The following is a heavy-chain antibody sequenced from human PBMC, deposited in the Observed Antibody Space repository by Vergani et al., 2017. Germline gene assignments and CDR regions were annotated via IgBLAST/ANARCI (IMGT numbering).Heavy chain of an antibody. J-gene: IGHJ6*02. CDR2: IYSGGST. D-gene: IGHD3-10*01. Sequence: VQLVESGGGLVQPGGSLRLSCAASGFTASSTYMSWVRQAPGKGLEWFSVIYSGGSTYYADSVKGRFTISRHNSKNTLYLQMNSLRAEDTAVYYCAAPMVRGLYCMDVWGQGTTVTVSS. CDR1: GFTASSTY. CDR3: AAPMVRGLYCMDV. V-gene: IGHV3-53*04.